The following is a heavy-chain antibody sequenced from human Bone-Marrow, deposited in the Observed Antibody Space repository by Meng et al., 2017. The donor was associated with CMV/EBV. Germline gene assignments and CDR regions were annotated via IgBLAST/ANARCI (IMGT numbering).Heavy chain of an antibody. D-gene: IGHD3-3*01. CDR2: INAHSGNT. Sequence: ASVKVSCKASTNTLTTYGISWVRQAPGQGLEWMGWINAHSGNTKYAQKVQDRVTMTTDTSTTTTYMELRSLRSDDTAVYYCARDGSGPNNWFDPWGQGTLVTVSS. V-gene: IGHV1-18*04. J-gene: IGHJ5*02. CDR1: TNTLTTYG. CDR3: ARDGSGPNNWFDP.